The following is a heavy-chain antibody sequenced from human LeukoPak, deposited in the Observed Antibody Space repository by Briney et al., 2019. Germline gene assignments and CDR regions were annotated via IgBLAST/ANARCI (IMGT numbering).Heavy chain of an antibody. Sequence: ASVKVSCKASGYSFTTHYMHWVRQAPGQGLEWAGIINPTGGSTNYAQKFQGRVTMTRDTSTSTVYLDLSSLRSEDTAVYYCTRTLYSVGDGYNFGFDYWGQGALVTV. J-gene: IGHJ4*02. CDR3: TRTLYSVGDGYNFGFDY. CDR1: GYSFTTHY. V-gene: IGHV1-46*01. D-gene: IGHD5-24*01. CDR2: INPTGGST.